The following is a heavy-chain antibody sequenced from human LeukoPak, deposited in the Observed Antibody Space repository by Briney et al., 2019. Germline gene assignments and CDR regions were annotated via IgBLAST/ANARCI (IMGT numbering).Heavy chain of an antibody. J-gene: IGHJ4*02. CDR3: AREEYSSSLDY. CDR1: GGSISSYY. V-gene: IGHV4-59*12. CDR2: IYYSGST. D-gene: IGHD6-6*01. Sequence: PSETLSLTCTVSGGSISSYYWSWIRQPPGKGLEWTGYIYYSGSTNYNPSLKSRVTISVDTSKNQFSLKLSSVTAADTAVYYCAREEYSSSLDYWGQGTLVTVSS.